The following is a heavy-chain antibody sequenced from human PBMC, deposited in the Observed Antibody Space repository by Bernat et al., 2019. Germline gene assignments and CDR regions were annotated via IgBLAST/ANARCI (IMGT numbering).Heavy chain of an antibody. J-gene: IGHJ4*03. Sequence: EVQVLESGGGLVQPGGSLRLSCAASGFTFSSYAMTWVRQAPGKGLEWVSIISAGGGSTDYADSVKGRFIISRDNSKNTLFLQMNSLRGEDTAVYYCARSPFSIAVPGVGHYFDYWGQGTMVTVSS. CDR3: ARSPFSIAVPGVGHYFDY. V-gene: IGHV3-23*01. CDR2: ISAGGGST. D-gene: IGHD6-13*01. CDR1: GFTFSSYA.